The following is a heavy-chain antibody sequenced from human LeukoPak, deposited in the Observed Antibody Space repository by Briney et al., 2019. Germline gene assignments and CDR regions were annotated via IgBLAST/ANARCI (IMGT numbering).Heavy chain of an antibody. J-gene: IGHJ4*02. CDR1: GFTFSSYS. D-gene: IGHD3-3*01. CDR2: ISSSSSYI. V-gene: IGHV3-21*01. Sequence: PGGSLRLSCAASGFTFSSYSMYWVRQAPGKGLEWVSSISSSSSYIYYADSVKGRFTISRDNAKNSLYLQMNSLRAEDTAVYYCARGGLTYYDFWSGPYYFDYWGQGTLVTVSS. CDR3: ARGGLTYYDFWSGPYYFDY.